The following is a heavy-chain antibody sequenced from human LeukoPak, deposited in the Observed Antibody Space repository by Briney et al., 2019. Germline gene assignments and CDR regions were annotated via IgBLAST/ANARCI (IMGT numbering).Heavy chain of an antibody. CDR2: ISGSGGST. D-gene: IGHD1-7*01. J-gene: IGHJ4*02. CDR3: AAKPTTKHFDY. CDR1: GFPFSSYA. V-gene: IGHV3-23*01. Sequence: GGSLRLSCAAPGFPFSSYAMSWVRPAPGKGLEWVSAISGSGGSTYYADSVKGRFTISRDNSKNTLYLQMNSLRAEDTAVYYCAAKPTTKHFDYWGQGTLVTVSS.